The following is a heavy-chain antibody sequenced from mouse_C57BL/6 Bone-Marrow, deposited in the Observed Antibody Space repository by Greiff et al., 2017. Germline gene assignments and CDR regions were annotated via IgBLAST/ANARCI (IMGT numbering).Heavy chain of an antibody. Sequence: VQLQQPGAELVRPGSSVKLSCKASGYSFTSYWMHWVKQRPIQGLEWIGNIDPSDSENHYNQKFKDKATLTVDKSSSTAYMQLSSLTSEDSAVYYCARDCYGSSSHWYFDVWGTGTTVTVSS. J-gene: IGHJ1*03. CDR2: IDPSDSEN. D-gene: IGHD1-1*01. V-gene: IGHV1-52*01. CDR1: GYSFTSYW. CDR3: ARDCYGSSSHWYFDV.